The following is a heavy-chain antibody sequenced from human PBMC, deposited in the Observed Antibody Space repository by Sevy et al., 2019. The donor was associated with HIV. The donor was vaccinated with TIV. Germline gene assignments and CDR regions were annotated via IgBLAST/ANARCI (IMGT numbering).Heavy chain of an antibody. J-gene: IGHJ4*02. CDR3: ARLQSCGGDCYYFDS. V-gene: IGHV3-30-3*01. D-gene: IGHD2-21*02. CDR2: VASHGHYK. Sequence: GGSLRLSCAASGFTFRRYDMHWVRQAPGRGLEWVAVVASHGHYKSFADFVRGRFTISRDNARNSLDLQMTSLRTEDTAVYYCARLQSCGGDCYYFDSWGQGALVTVSS. CDR1: GFTFRRYD.